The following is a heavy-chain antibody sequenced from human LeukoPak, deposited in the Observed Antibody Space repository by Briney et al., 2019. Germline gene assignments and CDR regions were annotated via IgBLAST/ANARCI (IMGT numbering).Heavy chain of an antibody. Sequence: PGGSLRLSCAASGFTFSSYSTNWVRQAPGKGLEWVSSISSSSSYIYYADSVKGRFTISRDNAKNSLYLQMNSLRAEDTAVYYCARERVVAATLSDYWGQGTLVTVSS. CDR3: ARERVVAATLSDY. D-gene: IGHD2-15*01. CDR1: GFTFSSYS. CDR2: ISSSSSYI. V-gene: IGHV3-21*01. J-gene: IGHJ4*02.